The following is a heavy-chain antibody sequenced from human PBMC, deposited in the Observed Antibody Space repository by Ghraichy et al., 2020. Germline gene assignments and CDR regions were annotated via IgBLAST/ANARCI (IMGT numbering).Heavy chain of an antibody. V-gene: IGHV4-61*01. Sequence: SETLSLTCTVSGDSVSSNTYFWSWVRQPPGKGLEWIGYVNHGGSTNYNPSLKSRVTMSLDFSKNQFSLWLSSVSAADTAVYCCASLRGQFSWGRGTLVTVSS. CDR1: GDSVSSNTYF. J-gene: IGHJ4*02. CDR2: VNHGGST. CDR3: ASLRGQFS. D-gene: IGHD3-16*01.